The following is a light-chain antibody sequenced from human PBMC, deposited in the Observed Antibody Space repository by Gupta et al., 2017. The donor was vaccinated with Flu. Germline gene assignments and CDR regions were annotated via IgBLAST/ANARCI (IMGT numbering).Light chain of an antibody. V-gene: IGLV3-21*02. Sequence: YLLTPPPSPSGARGQTARITCGGNNIGSKSVHWYQQKPGQAPVLVVYDDSDRPSGIPERFSGSNSGNTATLTISRVEAGDEADYYCQVWDSSSDHPVVFGGGTKLTVL. CDR2: DDS. J-gene: IGLJ2*01. CDR1: NIGSKS. CDR3: QVWDSSSDHPVV.